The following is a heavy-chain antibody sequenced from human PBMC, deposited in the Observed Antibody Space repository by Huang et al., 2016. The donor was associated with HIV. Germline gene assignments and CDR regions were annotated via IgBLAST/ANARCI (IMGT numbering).Heavy chain of an antibody. CDR1: GYTFSDYY. CDR3: ARGGLRWPAPFDF. V-gene: IGHV1-2*02. Sequence: QVQLVQSGAEAKKPGASVRVSCKTAGYTFSDYYVHWVRQAPGQGLEWMGWINPNTAGTNYAQRFQGRRTGTRDRSITTAYMDLTWLTSDDTAVYYCARGGLRWPAPFDFWGQGTLVTVSS. D-gene: IGHD4-17*01. J-gene: IGHJ4*02. CDR2: INPNTAGT.